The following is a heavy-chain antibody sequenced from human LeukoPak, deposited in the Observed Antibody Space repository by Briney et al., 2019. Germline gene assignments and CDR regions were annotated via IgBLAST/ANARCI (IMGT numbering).Heavy chain of an antibody. CDR3: ARAHYYDSRFDY. CDR1: GFTFSSYG. J-gene: IGHJ4*02. D-gene: IGHD3-22*01. CDR2: ISGSGGST. V-gene: IGHV3-23*01. Sequence: GGSLRLSCAASGFTFSSYGMSWVRQAPGKGLEWVSAISGSGGSTYYADSVKGRFTISRDNSKNTLYLLMNSLRAEDTAVHYCARAHYYDSRFDYWGQGTLVTVSS.